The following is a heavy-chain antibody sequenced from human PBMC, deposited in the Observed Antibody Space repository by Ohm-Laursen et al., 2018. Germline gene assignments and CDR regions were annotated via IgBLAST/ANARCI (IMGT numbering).Heavy chain of an antibody. D-gene: IGHD5-24*01. CDR3: AKLSGDGHSLDY. J-gene: IGHJ4*02. V-gene: IGHV1-2*02. CDR2: INPNTGGT. CDR1: GYTFTGYF. Sequence: ASVTVFCNASGYTFTGYFMHYVRQAPGQGLEWMGWINPNTGGTNYAQKFQGRVTMTRDTSISTAYMELSRLRSDDTAVYYCAKLSGDGHSLDYWGQGTLVTVSS.